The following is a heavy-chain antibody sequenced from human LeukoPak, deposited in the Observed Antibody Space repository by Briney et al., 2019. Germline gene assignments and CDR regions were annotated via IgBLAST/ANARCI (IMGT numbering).Heavy chain of an antibody. CDR2: INPNSGGT. Sequence: ASVKVSCKASGYTFTGYYMHWVRQAPGQGLEWMGWINPNSGGTNYAQKFQGRVTMTRDTSISTAYMELGRLRSDDTAVYYCARDAGRGPEGSDYWGQGTLVTVSS. CDR1: GYTFTGYY. V-gene: IGHV1-2*02. D-gene: IGHD1-14*01. CDR3: ARDAGRGPEGSDY. J-gene: IGHJ4*02.